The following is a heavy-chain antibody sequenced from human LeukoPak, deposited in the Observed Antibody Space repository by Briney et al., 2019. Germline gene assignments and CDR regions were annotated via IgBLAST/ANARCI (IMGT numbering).Heavy chain of an antibody. CDR3: ARDHALFIWFGELGD. CDR2: ISFDGSNK. CDR1: GFTFSNNA. Sequence: PGGSLRLSCAASGFTFSNNAMHWVRQAPGKGLEWVALISFDGSNKFYADSVKGRFTISRDNSKSTLYLQMNSLRAEDTAVYYCARDHALFIWFGELGDWGQGTLVTVSS. J-gene: IGHJ4*02. V-gene: IGHV3-30-3*01. D-gene: IGHD3-10*01.